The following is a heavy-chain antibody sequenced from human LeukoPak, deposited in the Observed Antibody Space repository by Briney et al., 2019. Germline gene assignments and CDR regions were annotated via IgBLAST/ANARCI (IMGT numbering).Heavy chain of an antibody. V-gene: IGHV3-23*01. Sequence: GGSLRLSCAASGFTFSDYAMNWVRQAPGKGLEWVSTIRGSGGSTYYAGSVKGRFTISRDNSKNTLYLQMNSLRAEDTAVYYCAKLHNLNSDYWGQGTLVTVSS. CDR1: GFTFSDYA. CDR2: IRGSGGST. CDR3: AKLHNLNSDY. D-gene: IGHD1-14*01. J-gene: IGHJ4*02.